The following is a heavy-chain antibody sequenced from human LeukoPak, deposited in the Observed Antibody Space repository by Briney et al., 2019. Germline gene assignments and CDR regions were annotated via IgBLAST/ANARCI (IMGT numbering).Heavy chain of an antibody. V-gene: IGHV4-61*02. D-gene: IGHD2-21*01. CDR1: GGSISSGSYY. CDR3: ASRDYIL. J-gene: IGHJ4*02. Sequence: SETLSLTCTVSGGSISSGSYYWSWIRQPAGKGLEWIGRIYTSGSTNYNPSLKSRVTISVDTSKNQFSLKLSSVTAADTAVYYCASRDYILWGQGTLVTVSS. CDR2: IYTSGST.